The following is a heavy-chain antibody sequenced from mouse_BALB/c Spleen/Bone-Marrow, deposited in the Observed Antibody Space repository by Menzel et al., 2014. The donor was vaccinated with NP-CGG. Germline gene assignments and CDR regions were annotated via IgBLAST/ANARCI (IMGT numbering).Heavy chain of an antibody. CDR3: ARDYYGSLYAMDY. J-gene: IGHJ4*01. V-gene: IGHV2-9*02. CDR2: IWAGGST. Sequence: VQLQESGPGLVAPSQSLSISCTASGFSLTSYGVHWVRQPPGKGLEWLGVIWAGGSTNYNSALMSRLSISKDNSKSQVFLKMNSQQTDDTAMYYCARDYYGSLYAMDYWGQGTSVTVSS. D-gene: IGHD1-1*01. CDR1: GFSLTSYG.